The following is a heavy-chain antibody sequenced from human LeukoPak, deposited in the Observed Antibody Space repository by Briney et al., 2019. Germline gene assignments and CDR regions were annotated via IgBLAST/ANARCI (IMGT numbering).Heavy chain of an antibody. CDR2: ISPNTGGT. CDR3: AREVGSGTFDI. D-gene: IGHD6-25*01. J-gene: IGHJ3*02. Sequence: GASVKVSCKASAYSFTDHYVHWVRQAPGEGLEWMGWISPNTGGTIYAQKFQGRVTMTRDTSIITAYMELSKLRSDDTAFYYCAREVGSGTFDIWGQGTMVTLSS. V-gene: IGHV1-2*02. CDR1: AYSFTDHY.